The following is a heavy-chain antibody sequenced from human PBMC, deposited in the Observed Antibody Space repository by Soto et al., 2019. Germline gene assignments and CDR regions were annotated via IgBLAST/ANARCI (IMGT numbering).Heavy chain of an antibody. CDR2: IHFRGTI. Sequence: PSETLSLTCDVYGGSSSDYYWSWIRQPPGKGLEWIGEIHFRGTINYNPYHMSRVTISIDTSKNQDYLELRSETAADTAFYYCARGRDLYKTGNCWGQGTQVTVSS. V-gene: IGHV4-34*01. CDR1: GGSSSDYY. D-gene: IGHD1-1*01. J-gene: IGHJ4*02. CDR3: ARGRDLYKTGNC.